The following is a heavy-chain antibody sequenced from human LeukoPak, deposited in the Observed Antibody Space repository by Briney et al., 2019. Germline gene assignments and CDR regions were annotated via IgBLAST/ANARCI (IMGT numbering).Heavy chain of an antibody. J-gene: IGHJ3*01. V-gene: IGHV3-23*01. CDR1: GLTFSNYA. Sequence: GGSLRLSCAASGLTFSNYAMSGVRQAPGTGRAWVSDISGSGGRTNYADSVKGRFTISRDNSKNTLYLEMNSLRAEDTAIYYCAKDQYYDSSGVFGGSDAFDAWGQGTMVIVSS. D-gene: IGHD3-22*01. CDR2: ISGSGGRT. CDR3: AKDQYYDSSGVFGGSDAFDA.